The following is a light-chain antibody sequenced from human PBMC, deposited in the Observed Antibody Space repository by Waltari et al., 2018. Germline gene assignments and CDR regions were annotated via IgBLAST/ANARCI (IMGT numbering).Light chain of an antibody. V-gene: IGKV3-11*01. CDR2: VAS. Sequence: EIVLTHPQATLPLLPGERPPPSAWASQNIGRYLVWYQQKPGQAPRLLIYVASTRATGIPDRFSGSGSGTDFSLTISRLEPEDFAVYYCQNHERLPATFGQGTTVEIK. J-gene: IGKJ1*01. CDR3: QNHERLPAT. CDR1: QNIGRY.